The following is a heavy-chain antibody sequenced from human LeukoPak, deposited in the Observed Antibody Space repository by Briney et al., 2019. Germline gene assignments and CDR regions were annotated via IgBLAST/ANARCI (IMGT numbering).Heavy chain of an antibody. CDR2: ISAYNGNT. J-gene: IGHJ3*02. CDR3: ARDDREFYDFWSGYYPYDAFDI. CDR1: GYTFTSYG. V-gene: IGHV1-18*01. D-gene: IGHD3-3*01. Sequence: ASVTVSCKASGYTFTSYGISWVRQAPGQGLEWMGWISAYNGNTNYAQKLQGRVTMTTDTSTSTAYMELRSLRSDDTAVYYCARDDREFYDFWSGYYPYDAFDIWGQGTMVTVSS.